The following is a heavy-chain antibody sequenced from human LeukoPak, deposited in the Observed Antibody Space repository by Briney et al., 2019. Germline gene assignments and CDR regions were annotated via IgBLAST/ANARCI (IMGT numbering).Heavy chain of an antibody. Sequence: GGSLRLSCAASGFTFSSYNMNWVRQAPGKGLEWVSYISSSSVTIYYADSVKGRFTISRDNAKNSLYLQMNSLRDEDTAVYYCARALTYYYDSSGDYLYGMDVWGQGTTVTVSS. V-gene: IGHV3-48*02. CDR1: GFTFSSYN. CDR2: ISSSSVTI. D-gene: IGHD3-22*01. CDR3: ARALTYYYDSSGDYLYGMDV. J-gene: IGHJ6*02.